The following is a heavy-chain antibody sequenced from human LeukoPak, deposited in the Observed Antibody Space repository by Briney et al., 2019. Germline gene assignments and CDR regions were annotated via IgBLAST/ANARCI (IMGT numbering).Heavy chain of an antibody. CDR3: ARDAYDSSGYSFDY. CDR1: GNSISSGYY. D-gene: IGHD3-22*01. J-gene: IGHJ4*02. CDR2: IYHSGRT. Sequence: SETLSLTCTVSGNSISSGYYWGWIRQPPGKGLEWIGSIYHSGRTYYNPSLKSRVTISVDKSKNQFSLKLSSVTAADTAVYYCARDAYDSSGYSFDYWGQGTLVTVSS. V-gene: IGHV4-38-2*02.